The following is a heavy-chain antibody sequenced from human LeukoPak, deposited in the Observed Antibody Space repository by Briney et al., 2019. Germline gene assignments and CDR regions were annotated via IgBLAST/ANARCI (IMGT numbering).Heavy chain of an antibody. V-gene: IGHV3-20*04. Sequence: GSLRLSCAASGFTFDDYGMSWVRQAPGKGLEWVSGINWNGGSTGYVDSVKGRFTISRDNAKNSLYLQVNSLRAEDTALYYCARKASGSYDILTGYSYYYYYGMDVWGQGTTVTVSS. D-gene: IGHD3-9*01. CDR2: INWNGGST. CDR3: ARKASGSYDILTGYSYYYYYGMDV. J-gene: IGHJ6*02. CDR1: GFTFDDYG.